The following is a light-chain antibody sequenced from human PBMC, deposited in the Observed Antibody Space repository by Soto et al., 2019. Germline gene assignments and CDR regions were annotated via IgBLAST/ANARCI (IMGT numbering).Light chain of an antibody. J-gene: IGLJ1*01. V-gene: IGLV1-51*01. CDR1: KSNIGNNY. Sequence: QSVLTQPPSVSAAPGQKVTISCSGSKSNIGNNYVSWYQQLPGTAPKVVIYVNINRPSGIPDRFSGSKSGTSATLGITGLQTGDDADYYCGTWDSSLSVVVFGTGTKVTVL. CDR2: VNI. CDR3: GTWDSSLSVVV.